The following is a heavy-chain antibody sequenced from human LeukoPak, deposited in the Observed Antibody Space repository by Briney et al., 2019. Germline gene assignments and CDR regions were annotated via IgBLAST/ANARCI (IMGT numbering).Heavy chain of an antibody. V-gene: IGHV3-30*18. Sequence: GGSLRLSCAASGCSFISYGMHWVRQAPGKGLGWVGVISDDGRRKDYADSVKGRFTISRDNSKNTLYLQMNSLRAEDTAVYYCAKDFIVVSETDAFDIWGQGTMVTVSS. CDR3: AKDFIVVSETDAFDI. D-gene: IGHD3-22*01. J-gene: IGHJ3*02. CDR2: ISDDGRRK. CDR1: GCSFISYG.